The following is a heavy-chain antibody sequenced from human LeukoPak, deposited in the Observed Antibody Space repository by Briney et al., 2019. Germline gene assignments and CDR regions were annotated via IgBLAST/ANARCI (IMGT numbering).Heavy chain of an antibody. CDR3: ARSMFGRYYYYYYMDV. J-gene: IGHJ6*03. Sequence: SSETLSLTCTVSGGSISSSSYYWGWIRQPPGKGLEWIGSIYYSGSTYYNPSLKSRVTISVDTSKNQFSLKLSSVTAADTAVYYCARSMFGRYYYYYYMDVWGKGTTVTVSS. CDR1: GGSISSSSYY. V-gene: IGHV4-39*07. D-gene: IGHD3-10*02. CDR2: IYYSGST.